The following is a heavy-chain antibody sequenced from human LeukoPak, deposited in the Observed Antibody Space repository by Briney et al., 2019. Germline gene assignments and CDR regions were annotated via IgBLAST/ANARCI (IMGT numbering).Heavy chain of an antibody. J-gene: IGHJ4*02. V-gene: IGHV3-11*04. CDR2: ISSSGSTI. D-gene: IGHD1-26*01. CDR3: ARDIIVGATAFDY. Sequence: GSLRLSCAASGFTFSDYYMSWIRQAPGKGLEWVSYISSSGSTIYYADSVKGRFTISRDNAKNSLYLQMNSLRAEDTAVYYCARDIIVGATAFDYWGRGTLVTVSS. CDR1: GFTFSDYY.